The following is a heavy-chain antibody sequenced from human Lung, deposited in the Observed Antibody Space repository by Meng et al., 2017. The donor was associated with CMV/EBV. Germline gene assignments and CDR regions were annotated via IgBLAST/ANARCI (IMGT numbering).Heavy chain of an antibody. CDR2: IYYSGST. CDR3: ARTRPLGTKGGWYFDY. CDR1: GPISSGGYY. V-gene: IGHV4-31*02. D-gene: IGHD1-1*01. Sequence: GPISSGGYYWSWIRQHPGKGLEWIGYIYYSGSTYYNPSLKSRVTISVDTSKNQFSLKLSSVTAADTAVYYCARTRPLGTKGGWYFDYWGQGTLVTVSS. J-gene: IGHJ4*02.